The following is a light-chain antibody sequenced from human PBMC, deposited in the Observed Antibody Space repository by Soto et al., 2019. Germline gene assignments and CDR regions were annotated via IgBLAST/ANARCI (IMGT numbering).Light chain of an antibody. J-gene: IGLJ3*02. CDR2: GDT. CDR3: SLYAGSTEM. Sequence: QLVLTQPASVSGSPGQSITISCTGTSSDVESYNLVSWYQQHPGKAPKLMIFGDTQRPSGVSNRFSGSRSGNTASLTISGLQAEDEADYYCSLYAGSTEMFGGGTKLTVL. V-gene: IGLV2-23*01. CDR1: SSDVESYNL.